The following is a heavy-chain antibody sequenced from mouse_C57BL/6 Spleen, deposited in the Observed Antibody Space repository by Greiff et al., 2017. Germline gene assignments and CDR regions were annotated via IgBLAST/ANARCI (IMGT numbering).Heavy chain of an antibody. J-gene: IGHJ4*01. CDR1: GYTFTDYY. Sequence: VQLQQSGAELVRPGASVKLSCKASGYTFTDYYINWVKQRPGQGLEWIARIYPGSGNTYYNEKFKGKATLTAEKSSSTAYMQLSSLTSEDSAVYFCARAEDETAQAMGAMDYWGQGTSVTVSS. D-gene: IGHD3-2*02. CDR3: ARAEDETAQAMGAMDY. V-gene: IGHV1-76*01. CDR2: IYPGSGNT.